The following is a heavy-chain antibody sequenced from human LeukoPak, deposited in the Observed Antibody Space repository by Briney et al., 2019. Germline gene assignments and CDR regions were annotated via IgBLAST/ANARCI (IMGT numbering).Heavy chain of an antibody. CDR1: GYTFIGYY. CDR2: INPSSGGT. D-gene: IGHD2/OR15-2a*01. V-gene: IGHV1-2*02. J-gene: IGHJ4*01. Sequence: ASVKVSCKASGYTFIGYYMHWVRQAPGQGLEWMGWINPSSGGTNYAQKFQGRVTMTRDTSISTAYMEVYRLTPDDTAVYFCARDSTLDYWGQGTLITVSS. CDR3: ARDSTLDY.